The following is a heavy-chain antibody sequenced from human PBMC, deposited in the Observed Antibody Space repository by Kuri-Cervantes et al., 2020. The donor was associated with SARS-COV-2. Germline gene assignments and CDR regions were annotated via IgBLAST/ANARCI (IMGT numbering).Heavy chain of an antibody. V-gene: IGHV3-23*01. J-gene: IGHJ6*03. Sequence: GGSLRLSCAASGFTFSSYAMSWVRQAPGKGLEWVSAISGGGGSTYYADSVKGRFTISRDNSKNTLYLQMNSLRAEDTAVYYCAKAMFRIAARYYYYMDVWGKGTTVTVSS. CDR3: AKAMFRIAARYYYYMDV. D-gene: IGHD6-6*01. CDR1: GFTFSSYA. CDR2: ISGGGGST.